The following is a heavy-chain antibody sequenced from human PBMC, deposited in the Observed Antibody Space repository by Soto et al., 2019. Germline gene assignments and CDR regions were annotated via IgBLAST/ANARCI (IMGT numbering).Heavy chain of an antibody. V-gene: IGHV3-23*01. Sequence: PGGSLRLSCAASGFTFSSYAMSWVRQAPGKGLEWVSAISGSGGSTYYADSVKGRFTISRDNAKNTLYLQMNSLRAEDTAVYYCARDREYYDFWSGYPPNFDYWGQGTLVTVSS. D-gene: IGHD3-3*01. CDR2: ISGSGGST. CDR1: GFTFSSYA. J-gene: IGHJ4*02. CDR3: ARDREYYDFWSGYPPNFDY.